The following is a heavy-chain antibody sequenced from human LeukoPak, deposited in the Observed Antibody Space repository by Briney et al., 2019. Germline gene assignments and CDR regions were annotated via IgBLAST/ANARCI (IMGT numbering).Heavy chain of an antibody. CDR1: GVTIDSYY. Sequence: LETLSLTCTVSGVTIDSYYWSWIRQPPGKGLEWIGYIYYRGTTNYNPFLRSRVTISVDTSKKQLSLKLNSVTAADTAVYYCARLPRYGGYDHFDYWGQGILVIVSS. D-gene: IGHD5-12*01. CDR2: IYYRGTT. CDR3: ARLPRYGGYDHFDY. J-gene: IGHJ4*02. V-gene: IGHV4-59*12.